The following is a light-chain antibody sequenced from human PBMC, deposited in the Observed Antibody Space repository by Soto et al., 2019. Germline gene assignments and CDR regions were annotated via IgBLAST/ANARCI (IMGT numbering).Light chain of an antibody. CDR1: SSDVGADNY. CDR2: EVT. J-gene: IGLJ1*01. Sequence: QSALTQPASVSGSPGQSITISCTGTSSDVGADNYVSWYQQHPGKAPKLIIYEVTNRPSGVSNRFSGSQSGNTASLTISGPQAEDGADYFCSSYTTSNTPLYVFGTGTKVTVL. V-gene: IGLV2-14*01. CDR3: SSYTTSNTPLYV.